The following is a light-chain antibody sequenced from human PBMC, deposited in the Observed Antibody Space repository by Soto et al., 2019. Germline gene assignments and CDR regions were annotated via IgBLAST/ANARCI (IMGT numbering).Light chain of an antibody. CDR2: GAS. J-gene: IGKJ4*01. Sequence: EIVLTQSPGTLSLSPGERATLSCRASQSVSSSYLAWYQQKPGQAPRLLIYGASSMATGIPDRFSGSGSGTDFTLTISRLEPEDFAVYYCQQYGSSPLTFGGGTKVEI. V-gene: IGKV3-20*01. CDR1: QSVSSSY. CDR3: QQYGSSPLT.